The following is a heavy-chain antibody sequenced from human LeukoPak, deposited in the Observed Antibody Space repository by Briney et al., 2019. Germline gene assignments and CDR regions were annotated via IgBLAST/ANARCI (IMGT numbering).Heavy chain of an antibody. Sequence: GASVKVSCKASGYTFTSYGISWVRQAPGQGLEWMGWISAYNGNTNYAQMFQGRVIMTTDTSTNTAYMELRSLRADDTAMYYCARDPSYDSSGYPNWFDPWGQGTLVTVSS. CDR2: ISAYNGNT. D-gene: IGHD3-22*01. CDR3: ARDPSYDSSGYPNWFDP. V-gene: IGHV1-18*01. CDR1: GYTFTSYG. J-gene: IGHJ5*02.